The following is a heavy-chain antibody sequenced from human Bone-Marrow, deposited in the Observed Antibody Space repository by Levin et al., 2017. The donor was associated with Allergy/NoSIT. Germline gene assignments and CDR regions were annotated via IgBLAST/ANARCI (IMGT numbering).Heavy chain of an antibody. CDR1: GFTFNTYD. CDR3: VRSDEGGMDV. J-gene: IGHJ6*02. V-gene: IGHV3-13*01. Sequence: GGSLRLSCAASGFTFNTYDMHWVRHATGKGLEWVSGLGSAGDTYYPGSVKGRFTISRENAKNSLYLQMNSLRAGDTAVYYCVRSDEGGMDVWGQGTTVTVSS. CDR2: LGSAGDT.